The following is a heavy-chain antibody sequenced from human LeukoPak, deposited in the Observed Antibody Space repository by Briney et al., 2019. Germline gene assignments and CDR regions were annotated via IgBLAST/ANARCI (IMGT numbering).Heavy chain of an antibody. CDR3: ARVSARRTNWFDP. Sequence: ASVKVSCKASGYTFTSYDINWVRQATGQGLEWMGWMNPNSGNTGYAQKFRGRVTITRNTSISTAYMELSSLRSEDTAVYYCARVSARRTNWFDPWGQGTLVTVSS. V-gene: IGHV1-8*03. J-gene: IGHJ5*02. CDR2: MNPNSGNT. CDR1: GYTFTSYD.